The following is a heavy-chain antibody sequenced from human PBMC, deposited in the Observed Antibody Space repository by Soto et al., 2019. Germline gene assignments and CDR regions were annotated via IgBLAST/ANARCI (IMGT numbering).Heavy chain of an antibody. CDR1: GGTFSSYA. Sequence: QVQLVQSGAEVKKPGSSVKVSCKAAGGTFSSYAISWVRQAPGQGLEWMGGIIPIFGTANYAQKFQGRVTITADESTRTAYMELSSLRSEDTAVYYCAIAGYCSSTSCFDYWGQGTLVTVSS. CDR2: IIPIFGTA. V-gene: IGHV1-69*01. D-gene: IGHD2-2*01. CDR3: AIAGYCSSTSCFDY. J-gene: IGHJ4*02.